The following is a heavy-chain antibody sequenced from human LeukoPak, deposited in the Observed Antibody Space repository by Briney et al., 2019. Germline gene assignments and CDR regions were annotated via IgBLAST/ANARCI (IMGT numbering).Heavy chain of an antibody. V-gene: IGHV3-15*01. Sequence: GGSLRLSCAASGFTFSNAWMSWVRQAPGKGLEWVGRIKSKTDGGTTDYAAPVKGRFTISRDDSKNTLYLQMNSLRAEDTAVYYCARDPVGWRVIRYSNYGYFDYWGQGTLVTVSS. D-gene: IGHD4-11*01. CDR1: GFTFSNAW. CDR2: IKSKTDGGTT. CDR3: ARDPVGWRVIRYSNYGYFDY. J-gene: IGHJ4*02.